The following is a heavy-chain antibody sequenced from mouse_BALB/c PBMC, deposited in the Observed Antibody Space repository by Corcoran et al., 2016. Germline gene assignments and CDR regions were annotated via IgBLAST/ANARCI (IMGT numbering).Heavy chain of an antibody. CDR1: GFSLSTSGMG. CDR3: ARSVGPWFAY. J-gene: IGHJ3*01. CDR2: IYWDDDK. Sequence: QVTLKESGPGILQPSQTLSLTCSFSGFSLSTSGMGVSWIRQPSGKGLEWLAHIYWDDDKRYNPSLKSRLTISKDTSRNQVFLTITSVDTADTATYYCARSVGPWFAYWGQGTLVTVSA. V-gene: IGHV8-12*01.